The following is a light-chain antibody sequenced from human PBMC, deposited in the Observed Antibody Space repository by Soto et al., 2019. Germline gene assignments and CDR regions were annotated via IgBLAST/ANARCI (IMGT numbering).Light chain of an antibody. V-gene: IGKV3-20*01. CDR3: QQYGSSPRGT. CDR2: GAS. Sequence: EIVLTQSPGTLSLSPGERATLSCRASQSVSSSYLAWYQQKPGQAPRLLIYGASSRATGIPDRFSGSESGTDFTLTISRLEPEDFAVYYCQQYGSSPRGTFGGGTKVEIK. CDR1: QSVSSSY. J-gene: IGKJ4*01.